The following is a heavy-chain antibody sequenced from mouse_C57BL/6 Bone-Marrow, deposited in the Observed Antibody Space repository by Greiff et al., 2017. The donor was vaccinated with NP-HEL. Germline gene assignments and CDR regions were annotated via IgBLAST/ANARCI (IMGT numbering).Heavy chain of an antibody. J-gene: IGHJ2*01. CDR2: IYPRSGNT. Sequence: QVQLQQSGAELARPGASVKLSCKASGYTFTSYGISWVKQRTGQGLEWIGEIYPRSGNTYYNEKFKGKATLTADKSSSTAYMELRSLTSEDAEFYFCGSAGVSYFDYWGQGTTFTVSS. CDR3: GSAGVSYFDY. D-gene: IGHD2-12*01. V-gene: IGHV1-81*01. CDR1: GYTFTSYG.